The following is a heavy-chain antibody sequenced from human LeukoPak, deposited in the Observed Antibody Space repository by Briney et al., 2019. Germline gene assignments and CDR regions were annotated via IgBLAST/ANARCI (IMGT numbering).Heavy chain of an antibody. D-gene: IGHD2-2*01. CDR1: GYTFASYG. V-gene: IGHV1-18*01. J-gene: IGHJ6*02. CDR2: ISPYNGNT. Sequence: GASVKVSCKASGYTFASYGISWVRQAPGQGLEWMGWISPYNGNTNYAQKFQGRVNMTTDTSTSTAYMELRSLRSDDTAVYYCARAPCSSTRCWDDYYYGMDVWGQGTTVSVSS. CDR3: ARAPCSSTRCWDDYYYGMDV.